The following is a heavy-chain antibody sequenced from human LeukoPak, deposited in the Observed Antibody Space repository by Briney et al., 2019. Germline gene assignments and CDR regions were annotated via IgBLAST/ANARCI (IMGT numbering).Heavy chain of an antibody. CDR2: INPNSGGT. J-gene: IGHJ4*02. V-gene: IGHV1-2*02. CDR3: ARDLGSGSIFDY. CDR1: GYTFTGYY. Sequence: ASVKVSCKASGYTFTGYYMHWVRQAPGQGLEWMGWINPNSGGTNYAQKFQGRVTMTRDTSISTAYMELSRLRSDDTAVYYCARDLGSGSIFDYWGQGTLVTVSS. D-gene: IGHD1-26*01.